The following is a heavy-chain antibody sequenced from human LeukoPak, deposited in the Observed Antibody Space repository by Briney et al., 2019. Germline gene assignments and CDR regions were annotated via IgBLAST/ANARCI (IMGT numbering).Heavy chain of an antibody. Sequence: GGSLRLSCAASGFTFSSYVMHWVRQAPGKGLESVSGISTNGGGTYYASSVKGRFTISRDNSKNTVYLQMDSLRAEDTAVYYCAGAFASSGNYYPPDYWGQGALVTVSS. CDR2: ISTNGGGT. V-gene: IGHV3-64*01. CDR1: GFTFSSYV. CDR3: AGAFASSGNYYPPDY. D-gene: IGHD3-22*01. J-gene: IGHJ4*02.